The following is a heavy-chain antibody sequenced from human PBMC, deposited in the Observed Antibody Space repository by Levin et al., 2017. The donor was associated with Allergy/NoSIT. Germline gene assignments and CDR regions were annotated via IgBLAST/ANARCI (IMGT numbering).Heavy chain of an antibody. CDR1: GFTFSGYG. CDR2: IWYDGGKK. J-gene: IGHJ2*01. D-gene: IGHD5-12*01. V-gene: IGHV3-30*02. CDR3: AKGIREYKGYDRRYFLYFDL. Sequence: GGSLRLSCAASGFTFSGYGMHWVRQAPGKGLEWVAFIWYDGGKKYHADSVKGRFAISRDNSKNTLYLQMNSLRADDTAMYYCAKGIREYKGYDRRYFLYFDLWGRGTLVTVSS.